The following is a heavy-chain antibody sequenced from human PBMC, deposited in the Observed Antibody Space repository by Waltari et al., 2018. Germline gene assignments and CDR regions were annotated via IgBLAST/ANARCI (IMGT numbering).Heavy chain of an antibody. V-gene: IGHV4-39*01. CDR1: GGSISSSSYY. J-gene: IGHJ4*02. D-gene: IGHD6-19*01. CDR2: IYYSGST. Sequence: QLQLQESGPGLVKPSETLSLTCTVSGGSISSSSYYWGWIRQPPGKGLEWIGSIYYSGSTYYNPSLKSRVTISVDTSKNQFSLKLSSVTAADTAVYYCARPRGYSSGWLIFDYWGQGSLDTVSS. CDR3: ARPRGYSSGWLIFDY.